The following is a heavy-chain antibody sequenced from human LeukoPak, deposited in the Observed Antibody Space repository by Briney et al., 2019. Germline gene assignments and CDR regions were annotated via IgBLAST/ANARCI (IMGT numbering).Heavy chain of an antibody. Sequence: SETLSLTCTVSGASISSHYWSWIRQPPGKGLEWIGYVYHSGTTNYNPSLKSRVATSVDTSRNQFSLKLSSMTAADTAVYYCARGSTRADDYWGQGTLVTVSS. D-gene: IGHD2/OR15-2a*01. CDR2: VYHSGTT. J-gene: IGHJ4*02. CDR1: GASISSHY. CDR3: ARGSTRADDY. V-gene: IGHV4-59*11.